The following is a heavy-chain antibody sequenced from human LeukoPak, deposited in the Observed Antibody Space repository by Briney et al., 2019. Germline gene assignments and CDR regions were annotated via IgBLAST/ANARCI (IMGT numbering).Heavy chain of an antibody. CDR2: IFPIFGTA. V-gene: IGHV1-69*05. CDR3: ARSPRYYDSSGYRVYYFDY. CDR1: GGTFSSYA. Sequence: ASVKVSCKASGGTFSSYAISWVRQAPGQGLEWMGGIFPIFGTANYVKKFQGRVTITTDESTSTAYMELSSLRSEDTAVYYCARSPRYYDSSGYRVYYFDYWGQGTLVTVSS. D-gene: IGHD3-22*01. J-gene: IGHJ4*02.